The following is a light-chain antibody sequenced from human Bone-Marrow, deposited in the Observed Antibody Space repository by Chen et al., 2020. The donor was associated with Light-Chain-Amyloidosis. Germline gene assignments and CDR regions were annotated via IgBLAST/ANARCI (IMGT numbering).Light chain of an antibody. CDR3: SSYTITNTLV. CDR1: SSDVGGDNH. V-gene: IGLV2-14*01. CDR2: EVT. Sequence: QSALTQPASVSGSPGQSITISCTGTSSDVGGDNHVSWYQQHPGKAPKRMIYEVTNRPSWVPDRFSGSKSDNTDSLTISGLQTEDEADYFCSSYTITNTLVFGSGTRVTVL. J-gene: IGLJ1*01.